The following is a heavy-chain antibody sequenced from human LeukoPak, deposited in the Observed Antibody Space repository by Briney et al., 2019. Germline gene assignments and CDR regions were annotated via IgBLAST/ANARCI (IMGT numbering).Heavy chain of an antibody. CDR3: AKGSKAVLFTRDYYLDV. Sequence: GGSLRLACAASALTFSSYGIDWVRQAPVKGLEWVAFIRYDGSNKNYADSVKGRFTISRDNSKNTLYLQMNSLRAEDTAVYYCAKGSKAVLFTRDYYLDVWGKGTTVTISS. J-gene: IGHJ6*03. V-gene: IGHV3-30*02. CDR2: IRYDGSNK. CDR1: ALTFSSYG. D-gene: IGHD6-19*01.